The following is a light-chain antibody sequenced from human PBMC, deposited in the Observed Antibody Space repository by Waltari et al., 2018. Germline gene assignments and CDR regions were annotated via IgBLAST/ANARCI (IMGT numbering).Light chain of an antibody. V-gene: IGKV3-20*01. CDR3: QQYGNSPRYT. J-gene: IGKJ2*01. CDR1: QSVSGSY. Sequence: IVLTHSPGTLSLSPGESATLSCRASQSVSGSYLAWYQQKPGQAPRLLIYGASSRAPGVPDRFGGSGSGTDFTLTISRLEPEDFAVYYCQQYGNSPRYTFGQGTKLEIK. CDR2: GAS.